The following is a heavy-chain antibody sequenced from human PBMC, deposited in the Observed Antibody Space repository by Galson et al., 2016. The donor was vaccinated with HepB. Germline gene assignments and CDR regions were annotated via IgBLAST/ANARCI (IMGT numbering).Heavy chain of an antibody. Sequence: SVKVSCKASGYPFTSYGIIWVRQAPGQGLEWMGWISPYDGNTYHAQNLQGRVTMTTETSTTTAYMELRSLRSDDTAVYYCAKSVQVGRSGGFDIWGRGTMVTVSS. CDR2: ISPYDGNT. V-gene: IGHV1-18*04. CDR1: GYPFTSYG. D-gene: IGHD2-8*02. CDR3: AKSVQVGRSGGFDI. J-gene: IGHJ3*02.